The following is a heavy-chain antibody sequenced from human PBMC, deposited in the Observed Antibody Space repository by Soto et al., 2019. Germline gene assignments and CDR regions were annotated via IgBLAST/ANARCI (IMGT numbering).Heavy chain of an antibody. Sequence: SETLSLTCTVSGGSVSSGSYYWSWIRQPPGKGLEWIGYIYHSGSTNYNPSLKSRVTISVDTSKNQFSLKLSSVTAADTAVYYCARAWWLNLDYWGQGTLVTVSS. CDR1: GGSVSSGSYY. J-gene: IGHJ4*02. V-gene: IGHV4-61*01. CDR2: IYHSGST. CDR3: ARAWWLNLDY. D-gene: IGHD2-15*01.